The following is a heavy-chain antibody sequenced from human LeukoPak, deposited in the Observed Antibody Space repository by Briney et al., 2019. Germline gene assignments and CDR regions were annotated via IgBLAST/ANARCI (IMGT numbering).Heavy chain of an antibody. CDR3: ARVRDGYNYGSNWFDP. V-gene: IGHV1-2*02. J-gene: IGHJ5*02. CDR1: GYTFIGYY. Sequence: ASVKVSCKASGYTFIGYYTHWVRQAPGQGLEWMGWINANSGGTNYAQKFQGRVTMTRDTSISTAYMELSRLRSDDTAVYYCARVRDGYNYGSNWFDPWGQGTLVTVSS. CDR2: INANSGGT. D-gene: IGHD5-18*01.